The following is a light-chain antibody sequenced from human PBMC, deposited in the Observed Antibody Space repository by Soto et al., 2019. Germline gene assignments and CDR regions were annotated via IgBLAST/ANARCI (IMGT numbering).Light chain of an antibody. J-gene: IGKJ4*01. CDR3: LQDDSMPLT. V-gene: IGKV1-39*01. CDR2: AAS. CDR1: QSISSY. Sequence: DIQMTQSPSSLSASVGDRVTITCRASQSISSYLNWYQQKPGKAPKLLIYAASSLQSGVPSRFSGSGSGTDFTLTISSLQPEDFATYYCLQDDSMPLTFGGGTKVDI.